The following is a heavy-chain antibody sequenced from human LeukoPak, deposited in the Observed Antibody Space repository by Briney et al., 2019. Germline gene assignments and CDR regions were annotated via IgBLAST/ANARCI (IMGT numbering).Heavy chain of an antibody. CDR3: ATGLRYFDWLLSAPPSFDY. CDR2: FDPEDGET. CDR1: GYTLTELS. Sequence: GASVKVSCKVSGYTLTELSMHWVRQAPGKGLEWMGGFDPEDGETIYAQKFQGRVTMTEDTSTDTAYMELSSLRSEDTAVYYCATGLRYFDWLLSAPPSFDYWGQGTLVTVSS. V-gene: IGHV1-24*01. D-gene: IGHD3-9*01. J-gene: IGHJ4*02.